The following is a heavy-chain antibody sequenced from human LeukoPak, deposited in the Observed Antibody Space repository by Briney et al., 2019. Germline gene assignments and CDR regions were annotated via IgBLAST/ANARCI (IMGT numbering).Heavy chain of an antibody. D-gene: IGHD2/OR15-2a*01. CDR2: ISYDGNSK. J-gene: IGHJ6*02. CDR1: GFTFSTYV. CDR3: ARVIISTKYYSGLDV. Sequence: GGSLRLSCAGSGFTFSTYVIHWVRQTPGKGLEWAALISYDGNSKYYADSVRGRFTISRDNSKNTVYLQMDSLRPEDTAVYYCARVIISTKYYSGLDVWGQGTTVAVSS. V-gene: IGHV3-30*03.